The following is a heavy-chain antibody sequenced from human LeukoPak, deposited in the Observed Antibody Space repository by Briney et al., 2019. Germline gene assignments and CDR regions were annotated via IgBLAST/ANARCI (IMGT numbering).Heavy chain of an antibody. Sequence: GGSLRLSCAASGFTFSYYGMHWVRQAPGKGLEWVSAISGSGGSTYYADSVKGRFTISRDNSKNTLYLQMNSLRAEDTAVYYCAKNTIAVAGYYYYGMDVWGQGTTVTVSS. J-gene: IGHJ6*02. CDR1: GFTFSYYG. D-gene: IGHD6-19*01. CDR2: ISGSGGST. V-gene: IGHV3-23*01. CDR3: AKNTIAVAGYYYYGMDV.